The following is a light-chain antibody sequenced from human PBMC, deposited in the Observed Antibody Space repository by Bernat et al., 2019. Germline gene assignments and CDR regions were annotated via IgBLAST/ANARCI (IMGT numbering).Light chain of an antibody. Sequence: QSALTQPHSASGSPGQSVTISCTGTSSDVGGYNYVSWYQQHPGKAPKLMISEVSKRPSGVPDRFSGSKSGNTASLTVSGLQAEDEADYYCSSYAGSSKGVFGGGTKLTVL. CDR2: EVS. V-gene: IGLV2-8*01. J-gene: IGLJ2*01. CDR3: SSYAGSSKGV. CDR1: SSDVGGYNY.